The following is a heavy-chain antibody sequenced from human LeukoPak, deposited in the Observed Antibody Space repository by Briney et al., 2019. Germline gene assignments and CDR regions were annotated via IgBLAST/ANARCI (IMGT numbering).Heavy chain of an antibody. CDR2: ISSSSYI. CDR3: AREVVSMGFDY. J-gene: IGHJ4*02. D-gene: IGHD2-15*01. Sequence: AGSLRLSCAASGFTFSSYARSWVRQAPGKGLEWISSISSSSYIYYADSVKGRFTISRDNAKNSLYLQMNSLRAEDTAVYYCAREVVSMGFDYWGQGTLVTVSS. CDR1: GFTFSSYA. V-gene: IGHV3-21*01.